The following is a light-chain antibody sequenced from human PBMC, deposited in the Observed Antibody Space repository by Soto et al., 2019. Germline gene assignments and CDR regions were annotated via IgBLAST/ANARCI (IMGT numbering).Light chain of an antibody. J-gene: IGKJ2*01. Sequence: DIQMTQSPSSLSASVGDRVTITCRASQSISSYLNWYQQKPGKAPKLLIYAASSLQSGVPSRFSGSGSGKTFTLTISNLQPADFPTYYCQQSYSTPPVTFGQGTKLQIK. CDR2: AAS. CDR3: QQSYSTPPVT. CDR1: QSISSY. V-gene: IGKV1-39*01.